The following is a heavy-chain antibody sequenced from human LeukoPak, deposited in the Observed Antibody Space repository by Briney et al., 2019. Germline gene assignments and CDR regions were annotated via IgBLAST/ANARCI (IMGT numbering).Heavy chain of an antibody. V-gene: IGHV1-69*05. CDR3: ARDLDFWSGYPPHYYMDV. Sequence: ASVKVSCKASGGTFSSYAISWVRQAPGQGLEWMGGIIPIFGTANYAQKFQGRVTITTDESTSTAYMELSSLRSEDTAVYYCARDLDFWSGYPPHYYMDVWGKGTTVTVSS. J-gene: IGHJ6*03. CDR1: GGTFSSYA. CDR2: IIPIFGTA. D-gene: IGHD3-3*01.